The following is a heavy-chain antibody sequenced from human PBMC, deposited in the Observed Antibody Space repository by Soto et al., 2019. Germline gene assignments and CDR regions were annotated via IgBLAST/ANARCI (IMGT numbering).Heavy chain of an antibody. CDR2: IIPIFGTA. CDR1: GGTFSSYA. Sequence: SVKVSCKASGGTFSSYAISWVRQAPGQGLEWMGGIIPIFGTANYAQKFQGRVTITADESTSTAYMELSSLRSEDTAVYYCARVSPPYYYDSSGYTRGHNWFDHWGQGTLVTVSS. J-gene: IGHJ5*02. V-gene: IGHV1-69*13. CDR3: ARVSPPYYYDSSGYTRGHNWFDH. D-gene: IGHD3-22*01.